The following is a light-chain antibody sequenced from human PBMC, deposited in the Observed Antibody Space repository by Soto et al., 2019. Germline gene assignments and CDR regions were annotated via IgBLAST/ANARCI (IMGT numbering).Light chain of an antibody. J-gene: IGKJ4*01. CDR1: QGIRNG. CDR2: AAS. V-gene: IGKV1-17*01. CDR3: LQHNSYPLT. Sequence: DIQMTQSPSSLSASVGDRVTITCRASQGIRNGLGWFQQKPGKAPKRLIYAASILQSGVSSRFSGSGSGTEFTLTISSLQPEDFATYYCLQHNSYPLTFGGGTKVEIK.